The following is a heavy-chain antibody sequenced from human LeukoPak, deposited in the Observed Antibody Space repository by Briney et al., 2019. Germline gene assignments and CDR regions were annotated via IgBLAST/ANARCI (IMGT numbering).Heavy chain of an antibody. V-gene: IGHV4-4*07. CDR1: GGSISSYY. Sequence: PSETLSLTCTVSGGSISSYYWSWIRQPAGKGPEWIGRIYTSGSTNYNPSLKSRVTMSVDTSKNQFSLKLSSVTAADTAVYYCARETRTYCGGDCYSNWFDPWGQGTLVTVSS. D-gene: IGHD2-21*01. J-gene: IGHJ5*02. CDR3: ARETRTYCGGDCYSNWFDP. CDR2: IYTSGST.